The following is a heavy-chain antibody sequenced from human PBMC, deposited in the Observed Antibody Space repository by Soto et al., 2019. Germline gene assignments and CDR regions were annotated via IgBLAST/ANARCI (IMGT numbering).Heavy chain of an antibody. Sequence: SETLSLTCTVSGGPISSSSYYWGWIRQPPGKGLEWIGSIYYSGSTYYNPSLKSRVTISVDTSKNQFSLKLSSVTAADTAVYYCARNGHYYGSGSYYHDYWGQGTLVTVSS. J-gene: IGHJ4*02. V-gene: IGHV4-39*01. CDR1: GGPISSSSYY. D-gene: IGHD3-10*01. CDR2: IYYSGST. CDR3: ARNGHYYGSGSYYHDY.